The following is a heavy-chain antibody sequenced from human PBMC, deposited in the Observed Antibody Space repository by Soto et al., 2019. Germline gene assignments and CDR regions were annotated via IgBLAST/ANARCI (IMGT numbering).Heavy chain of an antibody. CDR1: GYTFNNYG. V-gene: IGHV1-18*01. Sequence: QVQLVQSGAEGKKPGASVKVSCKASGYTFNNYGITWVRQAPGQGLEWMGWINAYNGHTNYAQKFQDRVALTTDKSTRPVYLELRSLRSDDTAVIYCARAMDSDHSDHWGQGTLVTVSS. CDR3: ARAMDSDHSDH. J-gene: IGHJ4*02. CDR2: INAYNGHT.